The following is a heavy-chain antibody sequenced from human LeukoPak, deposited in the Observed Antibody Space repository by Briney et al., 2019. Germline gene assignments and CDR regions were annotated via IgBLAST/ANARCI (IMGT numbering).Heavy chain of an antibody. CDR3: ARYRIGSGPYYFDY. V-gene: IGHV4-59*08. J-gene: IGHJ4*02. CDR2: IYYSGST. Sequence: SETLSLTCTVSGGSISSYYWSWIRQPPGKGLEWIGYIYYSGSTNYNPSLKSRVTISVDTSKNQFSLKLSSVTAADTAVYYCARYRIGSGPYYFDYWGQGTLVTVSS. CDR1: GGSISSYY. D-gene: IGHD6-19*01.